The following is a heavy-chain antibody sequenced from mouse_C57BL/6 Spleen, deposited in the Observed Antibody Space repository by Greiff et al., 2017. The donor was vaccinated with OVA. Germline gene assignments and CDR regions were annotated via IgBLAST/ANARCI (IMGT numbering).Heavy chain of an antibody. D-gene: IGHD2-5*01. CDR2: INPGSGGT. J-gene: IGHJ4*01. CDR3: ARSGSNYDYYAMDY. CDR1: GYAFTNYL. V-gene: IGHV1-54*01. Sequence: LVESGAELVRPGTSVKVSCKASGYAFTNYLIEWVKQRPGQGLEWIGVINPGSGGTNYNEKFKGKATLTADKSSSTAYMQLSSLTSEDSAVYFCARSGSNYDYYAMDYWGQGTSVTVSS.